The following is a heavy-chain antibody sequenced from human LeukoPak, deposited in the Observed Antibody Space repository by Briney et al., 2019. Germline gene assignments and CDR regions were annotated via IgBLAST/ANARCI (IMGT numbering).Heavy chain of an antibody. CDR1: GGSISSYY. CDR2: IYTSGST. J-gene: IGHJ6*02. CDR3: ARENRDCSSTSCYYYYYGMDV. V-gene: IGHV4-4*07. Sequence: SETLSLTCTVSGGSISSYYWSWIRQPAGKGLEWIGRIYTSGSTNYNPSLKSRVTMSVDTSKNQFSLKLSSVTAADTAVYYCARENRDCSSTSCYYYYYGMDVWGQGTTVTVSS. D-gene: IGHD2-2*01.